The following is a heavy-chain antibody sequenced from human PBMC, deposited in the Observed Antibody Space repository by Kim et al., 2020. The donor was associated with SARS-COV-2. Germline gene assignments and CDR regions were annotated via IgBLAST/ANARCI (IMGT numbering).Heavy chain of an antibody. Sequence: GGSLRLSCAASGFTFDNYAMSWVRQAPGKGLEWVSTISGSGGTTYYAESVKGRSTISRDNSKNTLYLQLNRLRGDDAAVYYCAKEPKTSKHSWYDYYFDSWAQRTLVTVSS. CDR1: GFTFDNYA. D-gene: IGHD1-20*01. J-gene: IGHJ4*02. V-gene: IGHV3-23*01. CDR2: ISGSGGTT. CDR3: AKEPKTSKHSWYDYYFDS.